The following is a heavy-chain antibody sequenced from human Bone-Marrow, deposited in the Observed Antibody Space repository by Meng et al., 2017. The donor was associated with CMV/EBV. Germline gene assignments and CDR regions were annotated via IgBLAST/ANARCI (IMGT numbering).Heavy chain of an antibody. CDR2: ISSSGSTI. Sequence: GESLKISCAASGFTFSSYEMNWVRQAPGKGLEWVPYISSSGSTIYYADSVKSRFTISRDNAKNSLYLQMNSLRAEDTAVYYCARGGVRLPFPYYYGMDVRGQGAKVTVSS. J-gene: IGHJ6*02. CDR3: ARGGVRLPFPYYYGMDV. D-gene: IGHD1-1*01. V-gene: IGHV3-48*03. CDR1: GFTFSSYE.